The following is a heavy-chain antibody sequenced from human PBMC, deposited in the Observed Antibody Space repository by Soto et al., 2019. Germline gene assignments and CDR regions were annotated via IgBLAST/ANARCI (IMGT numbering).Heavy chain of an antibody. CDR1: GGSVSSGTHY. Sequence: QVQLQESGPGLVKPSETLSLTCTVSGGSVSSGTHYWSWIRQPPGKGLEWIGYIYYSGGTKYNPALKSRVTISVDTSKNQFSLKLSSVTAADTAVYYCARDPHAYGVPAGVMDVWGQGTTVTVSS. J-gene: IGHJ6*02. V-gene: IGHV4-61*01. D-gene: IGHD4-17*01. CDR3: ARDPHAYGVPAGVMDV. CDR2: IYYSGGT.